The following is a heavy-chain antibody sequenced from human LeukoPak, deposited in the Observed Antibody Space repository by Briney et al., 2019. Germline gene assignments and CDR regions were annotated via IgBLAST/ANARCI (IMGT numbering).Heavy chain of an antibody. CDR3: ARGPVVVPAAILWDFDY. V-gene: IGHV1-18*01. CDR2: ISAYNGNT. CDR1: GYTFISYG. Sequence: ASVKVSCKASGYTFISYGISWVRQAPGQGLEWMGWISAYNGNTNYAQKLQGRVTMTTDTSTSTAYMELRSLRSDDTAVYYCARGPVVVPAAILWDFDYWGQGTLVTVSS. J-gene: IGHJ4*02. D-gene: IGHD2-2*01.